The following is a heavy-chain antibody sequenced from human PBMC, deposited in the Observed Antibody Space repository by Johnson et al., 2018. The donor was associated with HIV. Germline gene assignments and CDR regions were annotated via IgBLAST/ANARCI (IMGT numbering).Heavy chain of an antibody. CDR1: GFTFSSYA. V-gene: IGHV3-20*04. D-gene: IGHD2-8*02. CDR2: INWNGGRT. Sequence: VQLVESGGGVVQPGRSLRLSCAASGFTFSSYAMNWVRQAPGKGLEWVSGINWNGGRTGHADSVKGRFTISRDNAKNSLYLQMHSLRVEDTASYYCARDLVGSPSAFDIWGQGTMVTISS. J-gene: IGHJ3*02. CDR3: ARDLVGSPSAFDI.